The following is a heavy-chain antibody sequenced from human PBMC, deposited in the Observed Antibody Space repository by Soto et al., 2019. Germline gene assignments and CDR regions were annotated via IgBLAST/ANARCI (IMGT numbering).Heavy chain of an antibody. CDR1: GCTFTSSA. D-gene: IGHD6-13*01. J-gene: IGHJ6*02. CDR2: IVVGSGNT. CDR3: AAVPPYSSSWYKNSKYYYYGMDV. Sequence: SVKVSCKASGCTFTSSAVQWVRQARGQRLEWIGWIVVGSGNTNYAQKFQERVTITRDMSTSTAYMELSSLRSEDTAVYYCAAVPPYSSSWYKNSKYYYYGMDVWG. V-gene: IGHV1-58*01.